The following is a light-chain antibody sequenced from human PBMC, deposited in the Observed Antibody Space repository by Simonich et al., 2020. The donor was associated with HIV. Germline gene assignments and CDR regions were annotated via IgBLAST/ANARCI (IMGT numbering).Light chain of an antibody. CDR3: QQYNSYSYT. CDR1: QSISSW. V-gene: IGKV1-5*03. CDR2: KAS. J-gene: IGKJ2*01. Sequence: DIQMTQSPSTLSASVGDRVTITCRASQSISSWLAWYQQKPGKDPKLLISKASSLESGVPSRFSGSGSGTEFTLTISSLQPDDFATYYCQQYNSYSYTFGQGTKLEIK.